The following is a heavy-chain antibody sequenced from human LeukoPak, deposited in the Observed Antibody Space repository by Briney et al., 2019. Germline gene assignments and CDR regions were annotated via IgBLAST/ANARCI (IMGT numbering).Heavy chain of an antibody. Sequence: SETLSLTCAVHGGSFSGYYWSYIRQPPGKGLEWIGEISHSGGTNYNPSLKSRLTISVDTSKNQFSLKLNSVTAADTAVYYCASFRWAVGFEYWDQGTLVTVSS. J-gene: IGHJ4*02. V-gene: IGHV4-34*01. CDR1: GGSFSGYY. CDR3: ASFRWAVGFEY. D-gene: IGHD2-15*01. CDR2: ISHSGGT.